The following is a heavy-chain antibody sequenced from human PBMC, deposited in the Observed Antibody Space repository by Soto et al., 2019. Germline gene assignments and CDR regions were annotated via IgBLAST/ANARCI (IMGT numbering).Heavy chain of an antibody. CDR3: ARAGDDCSAADCYVIDY. D-gene: IGHD2-2*01. J-gene: IGHJ4*02. CDR2: INTGKGNT. Sequence: ASVKVSCKASGYTFTNYAMHWVRQAPGQRLEWMGWINTGKGNTKYSQKFQGRVTITRDTSASTAYMELSSLRSEDTAMYYCARAGDDCSAADCYVIDYWGQGTLVTVSS. CDR1: GYTFTNYA. V-gene: IGHV1-3*04.